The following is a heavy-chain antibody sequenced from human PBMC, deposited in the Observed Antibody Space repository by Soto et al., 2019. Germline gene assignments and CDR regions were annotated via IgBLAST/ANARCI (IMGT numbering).Heavy chain of an antibody. CDR2: IKQDGSEK. CDR1: GFTFSSYW. J-gene: IGHJ6*03. CDR3: ARVYSSSWYTPYYYYYMDV. D-gene: IGHD6-13*01. V-gene: IGHV3-7*01. Sequence: GGSLRLSCAASGFTFSSYWMSWVRQAPGKGLEWVANIKQDGSEKYYVDSVKGRFTISRDNAKNSLYLQMNSLRAEDTAVYYCARVYSSSWYTPYYYYYMDVWGKGTTVTVSS.